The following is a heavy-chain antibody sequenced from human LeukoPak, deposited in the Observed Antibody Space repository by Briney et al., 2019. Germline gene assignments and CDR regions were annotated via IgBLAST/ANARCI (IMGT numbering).Heavy chain of an antibody. D-gene: IGHD6-19*01. Sequence: GASVKISCKASGYTFTSYDINWVRQATGQGLEWMGWMNPNSGNTGYAQKFQGRVTMTRNTSISTAYMELSSLRSEDTAVYYCARGLSSGWYSDYCGQGDLVTVSS. V-gene: IGHV1-8*01. J-gene: IGHJ4*02. CDR2: MNPNSGNT. CDR3: ARGLSSGWYSDY. CDR1: GYTFTSYD.